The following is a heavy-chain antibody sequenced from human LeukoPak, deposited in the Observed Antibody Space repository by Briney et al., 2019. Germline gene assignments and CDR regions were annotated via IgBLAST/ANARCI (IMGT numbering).Heavy chain of an antibody. V-gene: IGHV1-2*02. CDR1: GYTFTGYY. CDR3: ARVGPYCGNTSCYWGAFDI. D-gene: IGHD2-2*01. J-gene: IGHJ3*02. Sequence: ASVKVSCKASGYTFTGYYMHWVRQAPGQGLEWMGWINPNSGGTNYAQKFQGRVTMTRDTSISTAYMELSRLRSDDTAVYYCARVGPYCGNTSCYWGAFDIWGQGTMVTVSS. CDR2: INPNSGGT.